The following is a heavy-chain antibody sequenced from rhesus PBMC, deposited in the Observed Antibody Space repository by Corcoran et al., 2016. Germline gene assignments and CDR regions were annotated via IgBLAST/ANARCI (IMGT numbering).Heavy chain of an antibody. CDR3: AVTAYYSGSDFDY. J-gene: IGHJ4*01. CDR1: GFTFSSYG. CDR2: IKSDRGTT. D-gene: IGHD3-16*01. Sequence: EVQLVETGGGLVQPGGSLKLSCAASGFTFSSYGMSWVRQAPGKGLEWVSAIKSDRGTTYYADSVKGRFTISRDNSKNTLSLQMNSLRAEDTAVYYCAVTAYYSGSDFDYWGQGVLVTVSS. V-gene: IGHV3S5*01.